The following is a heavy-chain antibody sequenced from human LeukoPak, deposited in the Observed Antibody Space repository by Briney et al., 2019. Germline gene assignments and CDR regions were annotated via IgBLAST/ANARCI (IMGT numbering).Heavy chain of an antibody. V-gene: IGHV3-43D*04. CDR1: GFTFDDYA. J-gene: IGHJ6*03. Sequence: QPGGSLRLSCAASGFTFDDYAMHWVRQAPGKGLDCVSLISWDGGSTYYADSVKGRFTISRDNSKNSLYLQMNSLRAEDTALYYCAKDGDCSGGSCYYYYYYYMDVWGKGTTVTVSS. CDR3: AKDGDCSGGSCYYYYYYYMDV. D-gene: IGHD2-15*01. CDR2: ISWDGGST.